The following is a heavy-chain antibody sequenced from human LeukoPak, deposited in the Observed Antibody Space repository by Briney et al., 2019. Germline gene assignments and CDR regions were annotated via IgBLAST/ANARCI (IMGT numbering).Heavy chain of an antibody. CDR1: GYTFTGYY. CDR2: INPNSGGT. CDR3: ARALVGATPFDY. Sequence: ASVKVSCKASGYTFTGYYMHWVRQAPEQGLEWMGWINPNSGGTNYVQKFQGRVTMTRDTSISTAYMELSRLRSDDTAVYYCARALVGATPFDYWGQGTLVTVSS. D-gene: IGHD1-26*01. J-gene: IGHJ4*02. V-gene: IGHV1-2*02.